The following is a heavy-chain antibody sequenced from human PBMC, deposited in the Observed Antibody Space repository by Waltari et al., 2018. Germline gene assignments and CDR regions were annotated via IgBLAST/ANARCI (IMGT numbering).Heavy chain of an antibody. CDR3: ARQGSSSWDWFDP. CDR2: IYYSGST. Sequence: QVQLQESGPGLVKPSETLSLTCTVSGGSISSYYWSWIRQPPGKGLEWIGYIYYSGSTNDNPSLKSRVTISVDTSKNQFSLKLSSVTAADTAVYYCARQGSSSWDWFDPWGQGTLVTVSS. V-gene: IGHV4-59*08. D-gene: IGHD6-13*01. J-gene: IGHJ5*02. CDR1: GGSISSYY.